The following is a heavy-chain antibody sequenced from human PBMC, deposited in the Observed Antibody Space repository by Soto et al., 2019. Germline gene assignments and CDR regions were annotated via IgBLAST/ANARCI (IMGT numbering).Heavy chain of an antibody. CDR1: GGTFSSYA. CDR3: AREKRALHSSGHQPLDY. CDR2: IIPIFGTA. J-gene: IGHJ4*02. D-gene: IGHD6-19*01. Sequence: QVQLVQSGAEVKKPGSSVKVSCKASGGTFSSYAISWVRQAPGQGLEWMGGIIPIFGTANYAQKFQGRVTITADESTSTADMELSSLRSDDTAVYYCAREKRALHSSGHQPLDYWGQGTLVAVSS. V-gene: IGHV1-69*01.